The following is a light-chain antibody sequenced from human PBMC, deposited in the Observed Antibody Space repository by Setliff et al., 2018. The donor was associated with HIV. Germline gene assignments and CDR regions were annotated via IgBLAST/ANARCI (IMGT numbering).Light chain of an antibody. CDR2: EVS. CDR3: CSYATIPPYV. J-gene: IGLJ1*01. Sequence: QSALTQPASVSGSTGQSITTSCTGTSSDIGGNKYVSWYQQVPGEAPPRILSEVSIRPSGVPDCFSGSKSGNTASLIIAGLQAEDEADYYCCSYATIPPYVFGTGTKVTVL. V-gene: IGLV2-14*01. CDR1: SSDIGGNKY.